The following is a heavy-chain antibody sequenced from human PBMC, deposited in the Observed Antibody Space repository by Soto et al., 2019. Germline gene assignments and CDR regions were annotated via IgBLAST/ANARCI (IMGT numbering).Heavy chain of an antibody. CDR3: ARLATTGTTGDTLDY. CDR1: GGTFSSYA. J-gene: IGHJ4*02. V-gene: IGHV1-69*13. CDR2: IIPIFGTA. Sequence: GASVKVSCKASGGTFSSYAISWVRQAPGQGLEWMGGIIPIFGTANYAQKFQGRVTITADESTSTAYMELSSLRSEDTAVYYCARLATTGTTGDTLDYWGQGXLVTVYS. D-gene: IGHD1-7*01.